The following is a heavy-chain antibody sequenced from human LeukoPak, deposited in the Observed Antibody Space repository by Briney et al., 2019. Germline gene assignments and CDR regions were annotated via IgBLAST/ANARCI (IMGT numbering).Heavy chain of an antibody. CDR3: AREGELLDGDYGGYFDY. D-gene: IGHD4-17*01. Sequence: SETLSLTCTVSGGSISSGDYYWSWIHQPPGKGLEWIGYIYYSGSTYYNPSLKSRVTISVDTSKNQFSLKLSSVTAADTAVYYCAREGELLDGDYGGYFDYWGQGTLVTVSS. CDR1: GGSISSGDYY. V-gene: IGHV4-30-4*01. CDR2: IYYSGST. J-gene: IGHJ4*02.